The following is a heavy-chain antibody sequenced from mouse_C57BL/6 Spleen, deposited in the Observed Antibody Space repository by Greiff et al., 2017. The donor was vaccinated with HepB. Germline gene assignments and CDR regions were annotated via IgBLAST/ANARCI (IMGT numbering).Heavy chain of an antibody. D-gene: IGHD2-3*01. Sequence: EVQRVESGGGLVKPGGSLKLSCAASGFTFSDYGMHWVRQAPEKGLEWVAYISSGSSTIYYADTVKGRFTITRDNAKNTQFLQMTSLRSEDTAMYYCARSYDGYYGDAMDYWGQGTSVTVSS. J-gene: IGHJ4*01. CDR1: GFTFSDYG. CDR2: ISSGSSTI. V-gene: IGHV5-17*01. CDR3: ARSYDGYYGDAMDY.